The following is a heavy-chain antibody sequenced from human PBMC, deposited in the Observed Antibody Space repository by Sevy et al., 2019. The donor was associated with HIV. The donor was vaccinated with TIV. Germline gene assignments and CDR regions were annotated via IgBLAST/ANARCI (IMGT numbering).Heavy chain of an antibody. CDR2: ISGSGGST. CDR1: GLTFSSYA. CDR3: ARGLLWFGELLNYYYGMDV. J-gene: IGHJ6*02. Sequence: GGSLRLSCAASGLTFSSYAMSWVRQAPGKGLEWVSSISGSGGSTYYADSVKGRFTISRDNSKNTLYLQMNSLRAEDTAVYYCARGLLWFGELLNYYYGMDVWGQWTTVTVSS. V-gene: IGHV3-23*01. D-gene: IGHD3-10*01.